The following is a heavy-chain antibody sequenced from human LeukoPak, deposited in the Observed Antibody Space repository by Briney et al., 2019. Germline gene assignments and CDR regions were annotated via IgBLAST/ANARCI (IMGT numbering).Heavy chain of an antibody. Sequence: GGSLRLSCAASGFTFDDYAMHWVRQAPGKGLEWVSGISWNSGSIGYADSVKGRFTISRDNAKNSLYLQMNSLRAEDTALYYCAKDIDYYGSGSYAVWGKGATVTISS. CDR3: AKDIDYYGSGSYAV. CDR2: ISWNSGSI. V-gene: IGHV3-9*01. J-gene: IGHJ6*04. D-gene: IGHD3-10*01. CDR1: GFTFDDYA.